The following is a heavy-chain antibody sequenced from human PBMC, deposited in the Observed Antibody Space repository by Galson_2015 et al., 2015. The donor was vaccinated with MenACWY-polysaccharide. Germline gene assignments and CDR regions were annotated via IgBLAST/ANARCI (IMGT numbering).Heavy chain of an antibody. D-gene: IGHD2-15*01. V-gene: IGHV4-61*01. CDR3: AREPSVSDGSCGCFDP. J-gene: IGHJ5*02. CDR1: GDSVTSPTYY. CDR2: LSYSGRA. Sequence: SETLSLTCTVSGDSVTSPTYYWSWLRQSPGRGLEWIGYLSYSGRANENPSLRSRVAISIDTSKNQFSLRLTSVTAADTAMYYCAREPSVSDGSCGCFDPRGQGTPVTVSS.